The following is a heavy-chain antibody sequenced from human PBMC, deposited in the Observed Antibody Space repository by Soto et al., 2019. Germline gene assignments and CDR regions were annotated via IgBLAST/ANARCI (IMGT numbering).Heavy chain of an antibody. CDR1: GLTFSGAW. J-gene: IGHJ4*02. CDR2: IKGKVDGGAT. Sequence: EVQLVESGGNAVNPGGSLRLSCATSGLTFSGAWLSWVRQAPGKGLEWVGRIKGKVDGGATEYAAPVKGRFAISREDSKDTLYLQINSLKTEDTAVYFCTTDVTGAYGGDYWGQGTLVTVSS. D-gene: IGHD3-16*01. CDR3: TTDVTGAYGGDY. V-gene: IGHV3-15*01.